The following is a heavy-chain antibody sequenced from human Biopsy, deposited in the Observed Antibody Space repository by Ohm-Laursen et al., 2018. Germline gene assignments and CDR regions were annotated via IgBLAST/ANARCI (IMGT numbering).Heavy chain of an antibody. V-gene: IGHV4-59*01. J-gene: IGHJ6*02. Sequence: PRTLSLTCTVSGGSISRDWWSWIRQTPGKGLEWNGYVYYSGTTTYNPSLRSRVTISVDTSMNQISLRLQSVTAADTAIYYCTRATNSTGWPYYYFYGMDIWGQGTTVTVSS. CDR1: GGSISRDW. D-gene: IGHD2/OR15-2a*01. CDR2: VYYSGTT. CDR3: TRATNSTGWPYYYFYGMDI.